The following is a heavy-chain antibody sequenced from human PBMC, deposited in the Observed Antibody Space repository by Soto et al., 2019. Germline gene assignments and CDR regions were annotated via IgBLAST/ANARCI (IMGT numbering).Heavy chain of an antibody. CDR3: ASLPPIAVAGGGYYGMGV. Sequence: PSETLSLTCTVSGGSISSYYWSWIRQPAGKGLEWIGRIYTSGSTNYNPSLKSRVTMSVDTSKNQFSLKLSSVTAADTAVYYCASLPPIAVAGGGYYGMGVWGQGTTVTVSS. CDR1: GGSISSYY. V-gene: IGHV4-4*07. D-gene: IGHD6-19*01. J-gene: IGHJ6*02. CDR2: IYTSGST.